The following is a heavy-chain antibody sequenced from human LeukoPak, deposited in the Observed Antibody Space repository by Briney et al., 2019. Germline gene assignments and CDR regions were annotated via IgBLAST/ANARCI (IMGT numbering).Heavy chain of an antibody. V-gene: IGHV3-23*01. CDR3: ARGSGGFYSSFDY. J-gene: IGHJ4*02. CDR2: ISGSGGST. CDR1: GFTFSSYA. D-gene: IGHD2-15*01. Sequence: PGGSLRLSCAASGFTFSSYAMSWVRQAPGKGLEWDSAISGSGGSTYYADSVKGRFTISRDNSKNTLYLQMNSLRAEDTAVYYCARGSGGFYSSFDYWGQGTLVTVSS.